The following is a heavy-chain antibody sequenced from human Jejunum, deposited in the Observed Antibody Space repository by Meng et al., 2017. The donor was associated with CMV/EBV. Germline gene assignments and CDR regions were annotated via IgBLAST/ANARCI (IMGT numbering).Heavy chain of an antibody. J-gene: IGHJ4*01. CDR1: GFNLIDHF. CDR3: ARDYNFGPDY. V-gene: IGHV1-2*02. CDR2: IHPNTGAT. D-gene: IGHD1-1*01. Sequence: KASGFNLIDHFMHWVRQAAGQQGLEWMGWIHPNTGATHYAQKFQGRVTLTRDTSISTVFMELSSLTSDDTAVYYCARDYNFGPDYWGHGTLVTVSS.